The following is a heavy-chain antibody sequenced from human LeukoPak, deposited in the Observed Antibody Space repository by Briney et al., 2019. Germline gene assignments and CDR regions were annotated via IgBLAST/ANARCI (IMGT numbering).Heavy chain of an antibody. V-gene: IGHV2-5*02. CDR2: IYWDEDK. D-gene: IGHD2-2*01. CDR1: GFSLSTRGGG. Sequence: ESGPTLVKPTQTLTLTCTFSGFSLSTRGGGVGWIRQPPGKALEWLSLIYWDEDKGYSPSLKRRRTSTKDTSNRQEDRTMTNMDPVDTATYYCAHRLGYCSSTSCYNWFDPWGQGTLVTVSS. CDR3: AHRLGYCSSTSCYNWFDP. J-gene: IGHJ5*02.